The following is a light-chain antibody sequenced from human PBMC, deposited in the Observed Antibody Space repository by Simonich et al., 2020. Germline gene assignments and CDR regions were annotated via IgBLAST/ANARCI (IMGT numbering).Light chain of an antibody. V-gene: IGKV3-15*01. CDR2: GAS. CDR1: QSVSSN. Sequence: EIVMTQSPATLSVSPGERPTLSCRASQSVSSNLAWYQQKPGQSPRLLISGASTRATGIPARFSGSGSGTEFTLTIRSMQSEDFAVYYCQQYNNWPWTFGQGTKVEIK. J-gene: IGKJ1*01. CDR3: QQYNNWPWT.